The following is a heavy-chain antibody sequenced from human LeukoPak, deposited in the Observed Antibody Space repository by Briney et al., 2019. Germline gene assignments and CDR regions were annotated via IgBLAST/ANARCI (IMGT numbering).Heavy chain of an antibody. J-gene: IGHJ3*02. Sequence: GGSLRLSCAASGFTFSSYGMHWVRQAPGKGLEWVAVISYDGSNKYYADSVKGRFTISRDNSKNTLYLQMNSLRAEDTAVYYCAKDRGYSGSYGAFDIWGQGTVVTVSS. V-gene: IGHV3-30*18. CDR3: AKDRGYSGSYGAFDI. CDR1: GFTFSSYG. D-gene: IGHD1-26*01. CDR2: ISYDGSNK.